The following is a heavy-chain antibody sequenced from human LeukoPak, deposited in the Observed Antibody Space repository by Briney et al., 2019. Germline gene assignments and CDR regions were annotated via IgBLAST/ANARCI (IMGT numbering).Heavy chain of an antibody. CDR3: ARDSSSYAGYYYYMDV. CDR1: GGSISSYY. D-gene: IGHD6-6*01. CDR2: IYTSGST. V-gene: IGHV4-4*07. J-gene: IGHJ6*03. Sequence: PSETLSLTCTVSGGSISSYYWSWIRQPPGKGLEWIGRIYTSGSTDYNPSLKSRVTMSVDTSKSQFSLKLSSVTAADTAVCYCARDSSSYAGYYYYMDVWGKGTTVTVSS.